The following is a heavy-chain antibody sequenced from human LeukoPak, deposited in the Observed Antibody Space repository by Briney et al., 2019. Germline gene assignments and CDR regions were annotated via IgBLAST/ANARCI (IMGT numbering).Heavy chain of an antibody. Sequence: ASETLSPTCTVSGYSISTGYYWDWIRQPPGEGLERIGIFYRGGSSYYNPSLKSRVTISVDTSKNQFSLNLTSVTAADTAVYYCARTSGYSSKFDYWGQGTLVTVSS. D-gene: IGHD3-3*01. CDR1: GYSISTGYY. V-gene: IGHV4-38-2*02. J-gene: IGHJ4*02. CDR3: ARTSGYSSKFDY. CDR2: FYRGGSS.